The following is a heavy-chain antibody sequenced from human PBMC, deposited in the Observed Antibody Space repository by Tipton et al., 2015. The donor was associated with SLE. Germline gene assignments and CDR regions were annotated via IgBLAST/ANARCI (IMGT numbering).Heavy chain of an antibody. V-gene: IGHV4-39*07. CDR3: ARGLVESKAYFDY. J-gene: IGHJ4*02. CDR1: GGSISSSSYY. D-gene: IGHD6-6*01. Sequence: TLSLTCTVSGGSISSSSYYWGWIHQPPGKGLEWIGSIYYSGSTYYNPSLKSRVTISVDTSKNQFSLKLSSVTAADTAVYYCARGLVESKAYFDYWGQGTLVTVSS. CDR2: IYYSGST.